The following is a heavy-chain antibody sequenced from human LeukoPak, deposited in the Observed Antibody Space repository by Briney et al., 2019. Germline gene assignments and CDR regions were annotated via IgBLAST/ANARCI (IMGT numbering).Heavy chain of an antibody. D-gene: IGHD1-1*01. V-gene: IGHV1-18*01. CDR1: GYTFTSYG. Sequence: ASVKVSCKASGYTFTSYGISWVRQAPGQGLEWMGWISAYNGNTNYAQKLQGRVTMTTDTSTSTAYMELRSLRSDDTAVYYCARFQKSATWPPYTFNNWGREPWSPSPQ. J-gene: IGHJ4*02. CDR3: ARFQKSATWPPYTFNN. CDR2: ISAYNGNT.